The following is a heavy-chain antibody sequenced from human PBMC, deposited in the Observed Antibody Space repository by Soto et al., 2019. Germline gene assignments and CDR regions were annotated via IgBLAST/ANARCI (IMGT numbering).Heavy chain of an antibody. Sequence: PSETLSLTCAAYGGSFSGYYWSWIRQPPGKGLEWIGEINHSGSTNYNPSLKSRVTTSVDTSKNQFSLKLSSVTAADTAVYYCARASEYGGASNWFDPWGQGTLV. CDR1: GGSFSGYY. CDR2: INHSGST. CDR3: ARASEYGGASNWFDP. J-gene: IGHJ5*02. D-gene: IGHD2-2*01. V-gene: IGHV4-34*01.